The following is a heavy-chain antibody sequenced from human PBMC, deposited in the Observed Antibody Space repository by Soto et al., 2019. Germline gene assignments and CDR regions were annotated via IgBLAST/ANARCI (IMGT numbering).Heavy chain of an antibody. V-gene: IGHV4-4*02. CDR2: IFHSGDT. CDR1: GDSISNSRW. Sequence: QVQLQESGPGLVKPSGTLSLTCAVSGDSISNSRWWTWVRQPPGKGLEWIGDIFHSGDTNYNPCLKSLVYISVDKSQNQFSLKVSSVTAADTAVYYCAYSTGWYRHDVWGQGTLVTVSS. J-gene: IGHJ3*01. D-gene: IGHD6-19*01. CDR3: AYSTGWYRHDV.